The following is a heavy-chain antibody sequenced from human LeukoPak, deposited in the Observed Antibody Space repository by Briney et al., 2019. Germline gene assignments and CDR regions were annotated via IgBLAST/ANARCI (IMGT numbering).Heavy chain of an antibody. CDR1: GFTFSSYA. J-gene: IGHJ4*02. Sequence: GGSLRLSCAAPGFTFSSYAMSWVRQAPGKGLEWVSAISGSGGSTYYADSVKGRFTISRDNSKNTLYLQMNSLRAEDTAVYYCAKDRGSGWYLSLDYWGQGTLVTVSS. CDR3: AKDRGSGWYLSLDY. D-gene: IGHD6-19*01. CDR2: ISGSGGST. V-gene: IGHV3-23*01.